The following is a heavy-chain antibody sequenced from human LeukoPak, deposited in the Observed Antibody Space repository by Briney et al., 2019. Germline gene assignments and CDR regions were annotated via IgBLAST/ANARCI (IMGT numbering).Heavy chain of an antibody. CDR1: GFTFSDYA. J-gene: IGHJ4*02. Sequence: GGSLRLSCASSGFTFSDYAMTWVRQAPGKGLEWVSPISGITGRTYYADSVKGRFTISRDNSKNTLYLQMNSLRAGDTAIYYCAKGGAYYDFCLGSWGQGTLVTVSS. CDR2: ISGITGRT. D-gene: IGHD3-3*01. CDR3: AKGGAYYDFCLGS. V-gene: IGHV3-23*01.